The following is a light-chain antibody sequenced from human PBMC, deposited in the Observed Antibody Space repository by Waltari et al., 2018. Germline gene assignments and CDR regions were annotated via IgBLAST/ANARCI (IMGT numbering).Light chain of an antibody. J-gene: IGLJ3*02. CDR2: KAY. V-gene: IGLV8-61*01. Sequence: QTVVTQEPSLSVSPGGTVTLTCALSSGSLSTTSYASWYQQRPGQTPRTLVYKAYSRSSGVPDRFSVSILGNKAALIITGAQADDEAVYYCLLYMGSGIWVFGGGTKLTVL. CDR3: LLYMGSGIWV. CDR1: SGSLSTTSY.